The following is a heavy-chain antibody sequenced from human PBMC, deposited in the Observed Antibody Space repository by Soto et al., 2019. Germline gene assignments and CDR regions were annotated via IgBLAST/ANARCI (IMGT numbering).Heavy chain of an antibody. CDR2: ISYDGSNK. CDR3: ARDSFGAAGLNDY. J-gene: IGHJ4*02. V-gene: IGHV3-30-3*01. Sequence: QVQLVESGGGVVQPGRSLRLSCAASGFTFSSYAMNWVRQAPGKGLEWVAVISYDGSNKYYADSVKGRFTISRDNSKNTLYLQMNSLRAEDTAVYYCARDSFGAAGLNDYWGQGTLVTVSS. CDR1: GFTFSSYA. D-gene: IGHD6-13*01.